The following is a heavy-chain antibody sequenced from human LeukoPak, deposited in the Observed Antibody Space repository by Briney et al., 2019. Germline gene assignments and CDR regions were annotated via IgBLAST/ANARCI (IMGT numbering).Heavy chain of an antibody. CDR2: ISYDGTNE. CDR3: ARSRIAAFVPFYFDS. CDR1: GFTFSSHA. D-gene: IGHD6-13*01. J-gene: IGHJ4*02. Sequence: PGGSLRLSCAASGFTFSSHALNWVRQAPGKGLEWVAVISYDGTNEFYADSVQDRFTISRDNSKNTLSLQMNSLRPEDTAIYYCARSRIAAFVPFYFDSWGQGALSPSPQ. V-gene: IGHV3-30*01.